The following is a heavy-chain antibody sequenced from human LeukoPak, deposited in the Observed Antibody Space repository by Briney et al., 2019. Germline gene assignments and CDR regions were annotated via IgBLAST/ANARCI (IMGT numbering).Heavy chain of an antibody. Sequence: ASVKVSCKASGYTFTSYAMHWVRQAPGQRLEWMGWINAGNGNTKYSQKFQGRVTITRVTSASTAYMELSSLRSEDTAVYYCARDRWVVARGYFDYWGQGTLVTVSS. D-gene: IGHD2-15*01. CDR3: ARDRWVVARGYFDY. J-gene: IGHJ4*02. CDR2: INAGNGNT. CDR1: GYTFTSYA. V-gene: IGHV1-3*01.